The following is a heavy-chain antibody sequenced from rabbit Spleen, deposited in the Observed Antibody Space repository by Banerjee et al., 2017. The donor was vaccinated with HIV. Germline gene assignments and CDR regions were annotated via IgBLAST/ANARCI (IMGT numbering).Heavy chain of an antibody. Sequence: QSLEESGGDLVKPGASLTLTCLASGVSFSGNSYMCWVRQAPGKGLEWIVCIDTGSSGFTYFASWAKGRFTISKTSSTTVTLEMTSLTAADTATYFCARGSAAMTMVITGYYLNLWGPGTLVTVS. CDR2: IDTGSSGFT. J-gene: IGHJ4*01. V-gene: IGHV1S40*01. CDR3: ARGSAAMTMVITGYYLNL. CDR1: GVSFSGNSY. D-gene: IGHD2-1*01.